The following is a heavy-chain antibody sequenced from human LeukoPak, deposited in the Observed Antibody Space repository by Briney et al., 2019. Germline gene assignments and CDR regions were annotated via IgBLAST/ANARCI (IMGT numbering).Heavy chain of an antibody. D-gene: IGHD6-19*01. J-gene: IGHJ6*02. V-gene: IGHV4-59*08. CDR1: GGSISSYY. CDR2: IYYSGST. Sequence: SETLSLTCTVSGGSISSYYWSWIRQPPGKGLEWIGYIYYSGSTNYNPSLKSRVTISVDTSKNQFSLKLSSVTAADTAVYYCASGRRFSGWYRWDRYGMDVWGQGTTVTVSS. CDR3: ASGRRFSGWYRWDRYGMDV.